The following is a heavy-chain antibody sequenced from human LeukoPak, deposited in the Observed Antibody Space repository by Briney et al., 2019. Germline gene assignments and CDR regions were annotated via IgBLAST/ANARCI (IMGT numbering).Heavy chain of an antibody. J-gene: IGHJ4*02. D-gene: IGHD6-19*01. Sequence: PGGSLRLSCAASGITFSTYWMTWVRKAPGKGLEWVANIKEDGSERYYVDSVKGRFTISRDNAKNSLYLQMNSLRAEDTAVYYCTRDKASSGRPAIFDYWGQGTLVTVSS. CDR1: GITFSTYW. CDR3: TRDKASSGRPAIFDY. V-gene: IGHV3-7*03. CDR2: IKEDGSER.